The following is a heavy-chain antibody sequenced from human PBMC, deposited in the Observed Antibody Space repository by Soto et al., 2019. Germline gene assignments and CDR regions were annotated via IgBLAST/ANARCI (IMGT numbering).Heavy chain of an antibody. Sequence: EVQLVESGGGLVQPGGSLRLSCAVSGLTVNSNYMSWVRQAPGKGLEWVSVIYTDGTTYYRDSVKGRFTISRDNSKNTLYLQMTSLRAEDTAVYYCARAAGLFWGQGTLVGVSS. CDR2: IYTDGTT. D-gene: IGHD3-22*01. V-gene: IGHV3-66*01. CDR3: ARAAGLF. J-gene: IGHJ4*02. CDR1: GLTVNSNY.